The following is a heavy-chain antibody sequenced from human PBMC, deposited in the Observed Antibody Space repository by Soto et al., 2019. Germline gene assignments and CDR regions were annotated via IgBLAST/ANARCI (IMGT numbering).Heavy chain of an antibody. V-gene: IGHV3-9*01. CDR2: ITWNSRVL. Sequence: GGSLRLSCVGSGLNFDYFGMHWVRQSPGKGLEWVSGITWNSRVLAYADSVKGRFTISRDNARNSLYLQMASLRDEETALYYCAKGRQDFWSTYYFDTWGQGTLVTVSS. D-gene: IGHD3-3*01. CDR1: GLNFDYFG. CDR3: AKGRQDFWSTYYFDT. J-gene: IGHJ4*02.